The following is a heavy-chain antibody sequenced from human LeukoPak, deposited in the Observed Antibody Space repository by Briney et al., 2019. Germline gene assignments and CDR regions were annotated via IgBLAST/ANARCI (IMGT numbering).Heavy chain of an antibody. V-gene: IGHV4-38-2*02. Sequence: SETLSLTCTVSGYSISSGYYWGWIRQPPGKGLEWIGSIYHSGSTYYNPSLKSRVTISVDTSKNQFSLKLSSVTAADTAVYYCARVNSGSYPDYWGQGTLVTVSS. CDR3: ARVNSGSYPDY. CDR2: IYHSGST. J-gene: IGHJ4*02. CDR1: GYSISSGYY. D-gene: IGHD1-26*01.